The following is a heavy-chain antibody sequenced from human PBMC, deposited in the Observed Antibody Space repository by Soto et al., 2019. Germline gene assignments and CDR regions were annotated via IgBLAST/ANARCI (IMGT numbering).Heavy chain of an antibody. CDR2: ISSSSSYI. Sequence: VQLVESGGGLVKPGGSLRLSCAASGFTFSSYSMNWVRQAPGKGLEWVSSISSSSSYIYYADSVKGRFTISRDNAKNSLYLQMNSLRAEDTAVYYCARVGVYCSGGSCYSYYYYGMDVWGQGTTVTVSS. J-gene: IGHJ6*02. V-gene: IGHV3-21*01. CDR3: ARVGVYCSGGSCYSYYYYGMDV. CDR1: GFTFSSYS. D-gene: IGHD2-15*01.